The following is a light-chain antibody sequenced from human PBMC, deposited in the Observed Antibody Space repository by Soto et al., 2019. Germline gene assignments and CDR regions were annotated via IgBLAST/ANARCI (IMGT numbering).Light chain of an antibody. CDR1: QSINVC. Sequence: DIPLTQSPSTLSASVGDRVTISCRASQSINVCLAWYQQKPGQAPNLLIYKASTLESGVPSRFSGSGSGTEFTLTVSSLQPDDFATYYCHQYHNFPRTFGQGTKVEI. CDR3: HQYHNFPRT. V-gene: IGKV1-5*03. J-gene: IGKJ1*01. CDR2: KAS.